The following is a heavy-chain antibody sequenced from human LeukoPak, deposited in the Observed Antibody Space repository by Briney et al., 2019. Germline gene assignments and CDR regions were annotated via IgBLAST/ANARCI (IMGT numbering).Heavy chain of an antibody. CDR2: MSVSGVST. D-gene: IGHD2-2*01. Sequence: GGSLRLSCAASGFTFSSTAMSWVRQAPGKGLGWGSAMSVSGVSTYYADSVKGPITISRDNSKNTLYLQMNSLRAEDTAVYYCARCAQVGSTSCSFDYWGQGTLVTVSS. V-gene: IGHV3-23*01. CDR3: ARCAQVGSTSCSFDY. J-gene: IGHJ4*02. CDR1: GFTFSSTA.